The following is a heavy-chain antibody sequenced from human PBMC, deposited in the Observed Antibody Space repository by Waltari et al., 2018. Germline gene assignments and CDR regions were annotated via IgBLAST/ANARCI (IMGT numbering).Heavy chain of an antibody. Sequence: QVQLVQSGAEVKKPGASVKVSCKASGYTFTGYYMHWVRQAPGQGLELMGRINPNSGGTNYAQKFQGRVTMTRDTSISTAYMELSRLRSDDTAVYYCARVQLMVYPRPKHFDYWGQGTLVTVSS. CDR3: ARVQLMVYPRPKHFDY. CDR1: GYTFTGYY. D-gene: IGHD2-8*01. J-gene: IGHJ4*02. V-gene: IGHV1-2*06. CDR2: INPNSGGT.